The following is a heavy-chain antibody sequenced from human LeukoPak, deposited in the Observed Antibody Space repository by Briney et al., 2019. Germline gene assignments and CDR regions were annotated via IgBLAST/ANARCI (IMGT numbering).Heavy chain of an antibody. J-gene: IGHJ5*02. CDR2: ISSSSSYI. CDR3: ARDGVTTYYDILTGYYAAGWFDP. Sequence: GGSLRLSCAASGFTFSSYSMNWVRQAPGKGLEWVSSISSSSSYIYYADSVKGRFTISRDNAKNSLYLQMNSLRAEDTAVYYRARDGVTTYYDILTGYYAAGWFDPWGQGTLVTVSS. CDR1: GFTFSSYS. D-gene: IGHD3-9*01. V-gene: IGHV3-21*01.